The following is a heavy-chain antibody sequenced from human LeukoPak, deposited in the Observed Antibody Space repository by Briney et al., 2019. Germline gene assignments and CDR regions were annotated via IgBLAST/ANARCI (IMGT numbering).Heavy chain of an antibody. CDR3: AREDYSGYDFYDY. Sequence: GGSLRLSCAASGXTFSSYWMHWVRQAPGKGLVWVSLINSDGSSRNYADSVKGRFTISRDNAKNTLYLQMNSLRVEDTAVYYCAREDYSGYDFYDYWGQGSLVTVSS. J-gene: IGHJ4*02. D-gene: IGHD5-12*01. CDR2: INSDGSSR. V-gene: IGHV3-74*01. CDR1: GXTFSSYW.